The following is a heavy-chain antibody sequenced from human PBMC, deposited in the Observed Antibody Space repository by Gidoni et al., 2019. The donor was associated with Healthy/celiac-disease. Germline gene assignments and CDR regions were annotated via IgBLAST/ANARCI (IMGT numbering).Heavy chain of an antibody. Sequence: QVQLVQSGAEVKKPGSSVKVSCKASGGTFSSYAISWVRQAPGQGLEWMGGIIPIFGTANYAQKFQGSVTITADESTSTAYMELSSLSSEDTAVYYCAGRTSYSSSWYGGDYWGQGTLFTVSS. D-gene: IGHD6-13*01. CDR2: IIPIFGTA. V-gene: IGHV1-69*01. J-gene: IGHJ4*02. CDR3: AGRTSYSSSWYGGDY. CDR1: GGTFSSYA.